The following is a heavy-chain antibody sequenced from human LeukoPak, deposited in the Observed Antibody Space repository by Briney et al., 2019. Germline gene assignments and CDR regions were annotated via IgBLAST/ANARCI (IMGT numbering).Heavy chain of an antibody. D-gene: IGHD3-16*02. J-gene: IGHJ4*02. CDR3: ASLFGELSYYDY. CDR2: INHSGST. V-gene: IGHV4-34*01. CDR1: GGSFSGYY. Sequence: SETLSLTCAVYGGSFSGYYWSWIRQPPGKGLEWIGEINHSGSTNYNPSLKSRVTISVDTSKNQFSLKLSSVTAADTAVYYCASLFGELSYYDYWGQGTLVTVSS.